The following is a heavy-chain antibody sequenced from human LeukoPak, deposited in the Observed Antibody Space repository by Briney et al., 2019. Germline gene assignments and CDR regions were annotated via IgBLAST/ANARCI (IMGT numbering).Heavy chain of an antibody. D-gene: IGHD2-2*01. V-gene: IGHV1-69*13. J-gene: IGHJ5*02. CDR1: GYTLTELS. CDR3: ARGMKYHPLGLFNWFDP. CDR2: IIPIFGTA. Sequence: GASVKVSCKVSGYTLTELSMHWVRQAPGKGLEWMGGIIPIFGTANYAQKFQGRVTITADESTSTAYMELSSLRSEDTAVYYCARGMKYHPLGLFNWFDPWGQGTLVTVSS.